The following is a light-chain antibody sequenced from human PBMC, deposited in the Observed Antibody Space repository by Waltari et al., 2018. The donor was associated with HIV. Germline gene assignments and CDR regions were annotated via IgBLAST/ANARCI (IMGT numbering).Light chain of an antibody. CDR3: LLSYRGAHWV. V-gene: IGLV7-46*01. J-gene: IGLJ3*02. CDR1: TGALSIGHY. CDR2: DTS. Sequence: VIQEHSLTVSLALTLTLTSGSITGALSIGHYSYWFQQKPGQAPRTLIYDTSNKHSWTPARLSGSLLGGKAALTLSGAQHEDEAEYDCLLSYRGAHWVFGGGTKLTVL.